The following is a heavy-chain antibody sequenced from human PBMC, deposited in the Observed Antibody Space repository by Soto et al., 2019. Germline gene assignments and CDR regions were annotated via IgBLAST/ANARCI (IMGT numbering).Heavy chain of an antibody. CDR2: INAGNGNT. D-gene: IGHD6-19*01. CDR1: GYTFTSYA. CDR3: ARDRGLGSGWYGWFDP. J-gene: IGHJ5*02. V-gene: IGHV1-3*01. Sequence: ASVKVSCKASGYTFTSYAMHWVRQAPGQRLEWMGWINAGNGNTKYSQKFQGRVTITRDTSASTAYMELSSLRSEDTAVYYCARDRGLGSGWYGWFDPWGQGTLVTVS.